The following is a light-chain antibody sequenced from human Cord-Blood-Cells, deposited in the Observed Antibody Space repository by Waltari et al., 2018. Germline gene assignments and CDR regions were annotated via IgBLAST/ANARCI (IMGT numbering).Light chain of an antibody. CDR2: EVS. CDR1: SSDVGGYHY. V-gene: IGLV2-8*01. J-gene: IGLJ1*01. Sequence: QSALTQPPSASGSPGPSVTLSCTGTSSDVGGYHYVSWYQQHPGKAPKLMIYEVSKRPSGVPDRFSGSKSGNTASLTVSGLQAEDEADYYCSSYAGSNNLVFGTGTKVTVL. CDR3: SSYAGSNNLV.